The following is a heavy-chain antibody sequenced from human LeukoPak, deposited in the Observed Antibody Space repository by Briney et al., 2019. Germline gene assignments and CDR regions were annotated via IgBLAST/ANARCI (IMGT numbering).Heavy chain of an antibody. J-gene: IGHJ6*03. CDR3: AREGFDYVGSYFYYYYMDV. Sequence: PGRSLRLSCAASGFTFRSYGMHWVRQAPGKGLEWVAVISYDGSNKYYADSVKGRFTISRDNSKNTLYLQMNSLRAEDTAVYYCAREGFDYVGSYFYYYYMDVWGKGTTVTISS. D-gene: IGHD3-16*01. CDR2: ISYDGSNK. V-gene: IGHV3-30*03. CDR1: GFTFRSYG.